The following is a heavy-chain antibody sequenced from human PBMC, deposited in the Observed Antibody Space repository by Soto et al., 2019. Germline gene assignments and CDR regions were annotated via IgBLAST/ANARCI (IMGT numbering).Heavy chain of an antibody. CDR3: AQPRGGRVTTFPPIFDY. J-gene: IGHJ4*02. CDR2: ISYDGSNK. V-gene: IGHV3-30-3*01. Sequence: GGSLRLSCAASGFTFSSYAMHWVRQAPGKGLEWVAVISYDGSNKYYADSVKGRFTISRDNSKNTLYLQMNSLRAEDTAVYYCAQPRGGRVTTFPPIFDYWGQGTLVTVSS. CDR1: GFTFSSYA. D-gene: IGHD4-17*01.